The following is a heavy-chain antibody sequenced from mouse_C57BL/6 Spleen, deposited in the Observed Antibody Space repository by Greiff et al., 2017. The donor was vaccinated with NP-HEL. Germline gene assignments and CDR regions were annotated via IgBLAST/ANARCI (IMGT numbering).Heavy chain of an antibody. CDR2: IWSDGST. CDR3: ARHFGYLYYAMDY. CDR1: GFSLTSYG. D-gene: IGHD2-2*01. Sequence: VQLQESGPGLVAPSQSLSITCTVSGFSLTSYGVHWVRQPPGKGLEWLVVIWSDGSTTYNSALKSRLSISKDNSKSQVFLKMNSLQTDDTAMYYCARHFGYLYYAMDYWGQGTSVTVSS. V-gene: IGHV2-6-1*01. J-gene: IGHJ4*01.